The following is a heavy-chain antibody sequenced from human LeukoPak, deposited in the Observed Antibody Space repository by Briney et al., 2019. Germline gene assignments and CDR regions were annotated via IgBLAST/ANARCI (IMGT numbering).Heavy chain of an antibody. Sequence: GGSLRLSCTASGFTFSSYWMHWVRQAPGKGLVWVSRINSDGSSTTYADSVKGRFTISRDNAKNSLYLQMNSLRAEDTAVYYCAKEGLRFLEWPYDYWGQGTLVTVSS. D-gene: IGHD3-3*01. CDR3: AKEGLRFLEWPYDY. CDR2: INSDGSST. CDR1: GFTFSSYW. V-gene: IGHV3-74*03. J-gene: IGHJ4*02.